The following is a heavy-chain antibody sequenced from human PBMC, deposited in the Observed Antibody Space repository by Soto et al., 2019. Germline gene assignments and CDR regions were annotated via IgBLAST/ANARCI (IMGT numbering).Heavy chain of an antibody. Sequence: QVQLVQSGAEVKKPGSSVKVSCKASGGTFSTYAINWVRQAPGHGLEWMGGIIPPFGTAKYAQKFQDRVTITADESTSTAHMELRSLRSEDTAVYYCARDYGHDCSGGNCYFYFWGQGTLVSVSS. CDR1: GGTFSTYA. CDR3: ARDYGHDCSGGNCYFYF. V-gene: IGHV1-69*01. CDR2: IIPPFGTA. J-gene: IGHJ4*02. D-gene: IGHD2-15*01.